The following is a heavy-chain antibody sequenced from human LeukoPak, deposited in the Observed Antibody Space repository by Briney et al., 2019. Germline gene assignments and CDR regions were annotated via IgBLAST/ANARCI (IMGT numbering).Heavy chain of an antibody. Sequence: PGGSLRLSCAASGFTFSSYDINWVRQAPGKGLEWVSYISSSGSTIHFADSVRGRFTISRDDSKNTAYLQMNSLKTEDTAVYYCMSPMTTVPSRDYWGQGTLVTVSS. J-gene: IGHJ4*02. CDR3: MSPMTTVPSRDY. D-gene: IGHD4-17*01. V-gene: IGHV3-48*03. CDR1: GFTFSSYD. CDR2: ISSSGSTI.